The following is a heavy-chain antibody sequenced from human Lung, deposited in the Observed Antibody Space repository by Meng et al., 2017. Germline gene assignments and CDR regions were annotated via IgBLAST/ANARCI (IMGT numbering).Heavy chain of an antibody. CDR1: GYSISSGYY. Sequence: SETLSLTCTVSGYSISSGYYWGWIRQPPGKGREWIGSIYHSGSTYYNPSLKSRVTISVDTSKNQFSLKLSSVTAADTAVYYCARVLIAAAGTVDYWGQGTLVTVSS. D-gene: IGHD6-13*01. V-gene: IGHV4-38-2*02. CDR3: ARVLIAAAGTVDY. CDR2: IYHSGST. J-gene: IGHJ4*02.